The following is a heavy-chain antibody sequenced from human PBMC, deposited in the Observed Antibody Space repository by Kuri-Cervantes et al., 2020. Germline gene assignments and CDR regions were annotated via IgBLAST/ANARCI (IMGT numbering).Heavy chain of an antibody. CDR2: IYYSGST. CDR1: GGSITSSSYY. V-gene: IGHV4-39*07. Sequence: SETLSLTCTVSGGSITSSSYYWAWIRQPPGKGLEWIGTIYYSGSTYSNPSLKSRVTISVDTSKNQFSLKLSSVTAADTAVYYCARGLGYCSGGNCYPGDFDYWGQGTLVTVSS. J-gene: IGHJ4*02. CDR3: ARGLGYCSGGNCYPGDFDY. D-gene: IGHD2-15*01.